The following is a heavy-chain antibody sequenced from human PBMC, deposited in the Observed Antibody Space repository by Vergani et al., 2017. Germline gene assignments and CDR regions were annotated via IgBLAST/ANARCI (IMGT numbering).Heavy chain of an antibody. J-gene: IGHJ3*02. V-gene: IGHV3-NL1*01. CDR3: AKVGRSEVAGTFGAFDI. CDR2: LRASDRRT. CDR1: GFTFSSYG. Sequence: QVQLVESGGGVVQPGGSLRLSCAASGFTFSSYGMHWVRQAPGKGLEWVSTLRASDRRTHYADSVKGRFTISRDNSKNTLFLHMNSLRPEDTAVYYCAKVGRSEVAGTFGAFDIWGQGTMVTVSS. D-gene: IGHD6-19*01.